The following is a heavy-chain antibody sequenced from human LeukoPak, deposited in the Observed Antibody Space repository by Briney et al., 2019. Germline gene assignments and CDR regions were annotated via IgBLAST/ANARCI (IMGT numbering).Heavy chain of an antibody. V-gene: IGHV3-74*01. CDR1: GFTFSRYW. J-gene: IGHJ5*02. CDR3: ASSRGGFNWFDP. Sequence: GGSLRLSCAASGFTFSRYWMHWVRQAPGKGLVWVSRINSDGSSTNYADSVKGRFTISRDNAKNTLYLQMNSLRVEDTAVYYCASSRGGFNWFDPWGQGTLVTVSS. CDR2: INSDGSST. D-gene: IGHD5-24*01.